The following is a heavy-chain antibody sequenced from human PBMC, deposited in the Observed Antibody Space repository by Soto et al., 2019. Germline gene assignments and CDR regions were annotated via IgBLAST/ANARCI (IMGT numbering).Heavy chain of an antibody. V-gene: IGHV3-33*01. J-gene: IGHJ6*02. D-gene: IGHD3-10*01. CDR3: SREVRFGELLFSLSVNGMDV. CDR2: IWYDGSNK. CDR1: GFTFSSYG. Sequence: GGSLRLSCAASGFTFSSYGMHWVRQAPGKGLEWVAVIWYDGSNKYYADSVKGRFTISRDNSKNTLYLQMNSLRAEDTAVYYCSREVRFGELLFSLSVNGMDVWGQGTTVTVSS.